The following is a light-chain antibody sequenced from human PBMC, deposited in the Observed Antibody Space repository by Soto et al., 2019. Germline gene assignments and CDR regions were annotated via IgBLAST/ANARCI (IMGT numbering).Light chain of an antibody. CDR1: QDISRY. V-gene: IGKV1-9*01. CDR3: QQHQRTPFT. CDR2: GAS. J-gene: IGKJ3*01. Sequence: QLTQSPSSLSASVGDRVTITCRASQDISRYLAWYQQKAGKAPKLLIYGASTLQSGVPSRFSGFGSGTEFSLTSSSLQPEDFATYHCQQHQRTPFTFGPGTTVDV.